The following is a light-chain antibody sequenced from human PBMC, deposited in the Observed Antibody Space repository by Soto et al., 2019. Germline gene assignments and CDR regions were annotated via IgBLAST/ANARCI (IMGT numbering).Light chain of an antibody. CDR3: SSYTTGNTPYV. J-gene: IGLJ1*01. CDR2: DVN. CDR1: SSDVGGSDF. V-gene: IGLV2-14*03. Sequence: QSALTQPASVSGSPGQSIAIYCTGTSSDVGGSDFVSWYQHHPGKAPKLIIHDVNNRPSGVSARFTGSKSGNTASLTISGLQAEAEADDFCSSYTTGNTPYVFGAWTKVTIL.